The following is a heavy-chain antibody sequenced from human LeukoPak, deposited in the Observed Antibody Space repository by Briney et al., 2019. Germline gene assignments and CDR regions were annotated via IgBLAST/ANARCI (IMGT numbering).Heavy chain of an antibody. J-gene: IGHJ4*02. D-gene: IGHD2-2*01. Sequence: SETLSLTCTVSGGSISSYYWSWIRQPAGKGLEYIGRIYTSGSTNYNPSLKSRVTMSVDTSKNQFSLKLSSVTAADTAVYYCARDRGCSSTSCYAHFDYWGQGTLVTVSS. V-gene: IGHV4-4*07. CDR3: ARDRGCSSTSCYAHFDY. CDR1: GGSISSYY. CDR2: IYTSGST.